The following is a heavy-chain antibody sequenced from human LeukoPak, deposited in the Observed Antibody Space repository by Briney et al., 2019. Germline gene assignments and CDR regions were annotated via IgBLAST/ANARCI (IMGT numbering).Heavy chain of an antibody. Sequence: GGSLRLSCAASGFTFSSYAMSWVRQAPGKGLEWVSAISGTDGSTYYADSVKGRFTISRDNSKNTLYLQMNSLRAEDTAVYYCAKGGSGWSWSDYWGQGTLVTVSS. CDR3: AKGGSGWSWSDY. J-gene: IGHJ4*02. D-gene: IGHD6-19*01. CDR2: ISGTDGST. CDR1: GFTFSSYA. V-gene: IGHV3-23*01.